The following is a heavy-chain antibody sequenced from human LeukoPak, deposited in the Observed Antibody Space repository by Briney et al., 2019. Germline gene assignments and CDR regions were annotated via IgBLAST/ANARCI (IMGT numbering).Heavy chain of an antibody. V-gene: IGHV1-2*02. CDR2: INPNSGGT. Sequence: ASVKVFFMATGYTFTGYYMHWVRQAPGQGLEWMGWINPNSGGTNYAQKFQGRVTMTRDTSISTAYMELSRLRSDDTAVYYCARVSYRSSSCGWFDPWGQGTLVTVSS. CDR3: ARVSYRSSSCGWFDP. J-gene: IGHJ5*02. D-gene: IGHD6-13*01. CDR1: GYTFTGYY.